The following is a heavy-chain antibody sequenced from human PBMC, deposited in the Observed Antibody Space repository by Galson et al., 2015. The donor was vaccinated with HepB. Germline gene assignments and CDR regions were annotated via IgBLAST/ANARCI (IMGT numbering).Heavy chain of an antibody. J-gene: IGHJ4*02. CDR1: GFTFTSYW. D-gene: IGHD3-10*01. CDR2: IKKDGSEK. Sequence: SLRLSCAASGFTFTSYWMSWVRQAPGKGLEWVANIKKDGSEKYYVDSVKGRFTISRDNAKNSVYMQMNNLRVEDTAVYYCARLPWFRVWADCWGQGTLVTVSS. V-gene: IGHV3-7*03. CDR3: ARLPWFRVWADC.